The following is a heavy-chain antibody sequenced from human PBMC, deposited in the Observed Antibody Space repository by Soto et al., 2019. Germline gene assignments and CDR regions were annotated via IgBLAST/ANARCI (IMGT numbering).Heavy chain of an antibody. D-gene: IGHD1-1*01. Sequence: SVKVSCKESGYTFTGYFMHWGRRAPGEGIEWMGWVNPNSGATKYAPKVPGRVTMTRGTSNDTAYLELSRLTSDETAIYYWERGGVTTLAPLASGQGTPDTVSS. J-gene: IGHJ5*02. CDR2: VNPNSGAT. CDR3: ERGGVTTLAPLA. V-gene: IGHV1-2*02. CDR1: GYTFTGYF.